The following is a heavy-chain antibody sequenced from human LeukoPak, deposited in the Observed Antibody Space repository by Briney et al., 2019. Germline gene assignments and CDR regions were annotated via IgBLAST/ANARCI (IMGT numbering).Heavy chain of an antibody. CDR3: AKERRGGDWTAFDY. D-gene: IGHD2-21*02. Sequence: GGSLRLSCAASGFTFSSYWMNWVRQAPGEGLEWVSVISVSGGNTFYADSVKGRFTISRDNSKNTLYLQMNSLRAEDTAVYYCAKERRGGDWTAFDYWGQGTLVTVSS. CDR2: ISVSGGNT. V-gene: IGHV3-23*01. J-gene: IGHJ4*02. CDR1: GFTFSSYW.